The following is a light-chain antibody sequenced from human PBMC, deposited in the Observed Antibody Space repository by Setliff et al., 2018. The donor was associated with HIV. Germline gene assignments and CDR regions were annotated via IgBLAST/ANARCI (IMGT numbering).Light chain of an antibody. CDR1: STDSGDYNF. J-gene: IGLJ3*02. Sequence: QSALTQPASLSGSPGQSITIPCNGNSTDSGDYNFISWLQQHTGQAPKLLVYDVSDRPSGISDRCSGSKSGNTASLTISGLQADDEANYYCSSYTPSDARRVFGGGTK. CDR3: SSYTPSDARRV. CDR2: DVS. V-gene: IGLV2-14*01.